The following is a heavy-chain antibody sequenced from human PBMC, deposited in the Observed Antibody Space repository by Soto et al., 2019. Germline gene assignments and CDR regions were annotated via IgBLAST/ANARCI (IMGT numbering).Heavy chain of an antibody. CDR2: INPSGGST. Sequence: QVQLVQSGAEVKKPGASVKVSCKASGYTFTSYYMHWVRQAPGQGLEWMGIINPSGGSTSYAQKFQGRVSMTRDTSTSTVYMELSSLRSEDTAVYYCARDLLNVDSRTGGRSYYFDYWGQGTLVTVSS. D-gene: IGHD2-15*01. V-gene: IGHV1-46*01. CDR3: ARDLLNVDSRTGGRSYYFDY. J-gene: IGHJ4*02. CDR1: GYTFTSYY.